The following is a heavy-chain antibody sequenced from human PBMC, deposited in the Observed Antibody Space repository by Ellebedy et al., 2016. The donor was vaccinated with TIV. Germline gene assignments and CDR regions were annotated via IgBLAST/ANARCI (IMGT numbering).Heavy chain of an antibody. D-gene: IGHD1-26*01. CDR2: ISGSGGST. Sequence: GESLKISXAASGFTFSDYYMSWIRQAPGKGLEWVSAISGSGGSTYYADSVKDRFTISRDNSKNTLYLQMNSLRAEDTAVYYCANSDPYWGQGTLVTVSS. CDR1: GFTFSDYY. J-gene: IGHJ4*02. V-gene: IGHV3-23*01. CDR3: ANSDPY.